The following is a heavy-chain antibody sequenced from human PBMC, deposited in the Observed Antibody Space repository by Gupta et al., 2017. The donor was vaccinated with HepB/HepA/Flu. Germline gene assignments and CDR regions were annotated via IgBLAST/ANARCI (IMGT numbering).Heavy chain of an antibody. J-gene: IGHJ4*02. D-gene: IGHD3-9*01. CDR3: AKGPVLRYFDWTLDY. CDR2: ITGDGGST. CDR1: GFTFDDYA. Sequence: EVQLVESGGGVVQPGGSLRLSCAASGFTFDDYAMHCVRQAPGKGLEWVSLITGDGGSTYYADSVKGRFTISRDNRKNSLYLQMNSLRTEDTALYYCAKGPVLRYFDWTLDYWGQGTLVTVSS. V-gene: IGHV3-43*02.